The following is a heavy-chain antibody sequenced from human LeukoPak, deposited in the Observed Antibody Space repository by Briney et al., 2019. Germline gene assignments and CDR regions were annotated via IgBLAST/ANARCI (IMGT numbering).Heavy chain of an antibody. CDR2: IYYSGST. V-gene: IGHV4-39*01. D-gene: IGHD1-26*01. Sequence: SETLSLTCTVSGGSISSSSYYWGWIRQPPGKGLEWIGSIYYSGSTYYNPSLKSRVTISVDTSKNQFSLKLSSVTAADTAVYYCARQGSGSYLSWFDPWGQGTLVTVSS. CDR3: ARQGSGSYLSWFDP. CDR1: GGSISSSSYY. J-gene: IGHJ5*02.